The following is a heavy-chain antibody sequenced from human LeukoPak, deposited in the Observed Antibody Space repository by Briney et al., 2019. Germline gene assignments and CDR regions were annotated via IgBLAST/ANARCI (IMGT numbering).Heavy chain of an antibody. D-gene: IGHD6-19*01. CDR1: GYTFTSYY. CDR3: ATTSLGYSSGWYGRVFDY. V-gene: IGHV1-46*01. CDR2: INPSGGST. Sequence: ASVKVSCKASGYTFTSYYMHWVRQAPGQGLEWMGIINPSGGSTSYAQKFQGRVTMTRDMSTSTVYMELSSLRSEDTAVYYCATTSLGYSSGWYGRVFDYWGQGTLVTVS. J-gene: IGHJ4*02.